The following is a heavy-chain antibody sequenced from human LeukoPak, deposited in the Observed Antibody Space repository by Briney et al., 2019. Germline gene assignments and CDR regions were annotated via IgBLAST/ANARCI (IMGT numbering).Heavy chain of an antibody. CDR1: GFTFSSYS. J-gene: IGHJ3*02. CDR2: ISSSRSTI. Sequence: PGGSLRLSCAASGFTFSSYSMNWVRQAPGKGLEWVSYISSSRSTIYYADSVKGRFTISRDNAKNSLYLQMNSLRAEDTAVYYCARADDYGGNLDAFDIWGQGTMVTVSS. V-gene: IGHV3-48*01. D-gene: IGHD4-23*01. CDR3: ARADDYGGNLDAFDI.